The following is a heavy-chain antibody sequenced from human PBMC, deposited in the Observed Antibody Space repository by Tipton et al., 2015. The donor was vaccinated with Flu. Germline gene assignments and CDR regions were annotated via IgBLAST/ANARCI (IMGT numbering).Heavy chain of an antibody. CDR1: GYPISDGFF. Sequence: GLVKPSETLSLTCDVSGYPISDGFFWGWIRQPAGKGLEWIAYKYYTGSSNYNPSLWSRVSISEDTSKSQLSLRLNSVTAADTAVYYCAISEDGYRFDFWGQGFLVTVSS. J-gene: IGHJ4*02. CDR2: KYYTGSS. CDR3: AISEDGYRFDF. V-gene: IGHV4-61*10. D-gene: IGHD5-24*01.